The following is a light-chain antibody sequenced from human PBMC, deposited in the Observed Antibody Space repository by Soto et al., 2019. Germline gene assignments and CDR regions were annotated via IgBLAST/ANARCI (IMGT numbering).Light chain of an antibody. J-gene: IGLJ3*02. Sequence: QSALTQPASVSGSLGQSITISCTGTSSDIGGYKYVSWYQQHPGKAPKLIIFEVSNRPSGVSDRFSDSNSGNTASLTISGLQAEDEADYYCTSYSRYRVLVFGGGTKSPS. V-gene: IGLV2-14*01. CDR2: EVS. CDR1: SSDIGGYKY. CDR3: TSYSRYRVLV.